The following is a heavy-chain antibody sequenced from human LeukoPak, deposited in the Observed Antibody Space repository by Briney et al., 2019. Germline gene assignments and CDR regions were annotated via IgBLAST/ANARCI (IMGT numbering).Heavy chain of an antibody. CDR3: AREACSSTRCYDLAFDI. CDR1: GYTFTKYA. J-gene: IGHJ3*02. V-gene: IGHV1-3*01. Sequence: ASVTVSCTASGYTFTKYAMHWVRQAPGQTLEWMAWINAGNGNTKYSQKFQGRVIITRDTSASIAYMELSSLRSEDTAVYYCAREACSSTRCYDLAFDIWGQGTMVTVSS. CDR2: INAGNGNT. D-gene: IGHD2-2*01.